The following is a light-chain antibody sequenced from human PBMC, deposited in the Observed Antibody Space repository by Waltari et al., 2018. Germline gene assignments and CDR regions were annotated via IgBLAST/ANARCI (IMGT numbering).Light chain of an antibody. J-gene: IGLJ1*01. Sequence: QSALTQPASVSGSPGQSITISCTGTSSDVGGYNYVSWYQQHPGKAPKLIIYDVTTRPSVVSNRFSGTKSGNTASLTISGLQAEDEADYYCNSFTTSNSLVFGTGTKVSVL. V-gene: IGLV2-14*03. CDR3: NSFTTSNSLV. CDR1: SSDVGGYNY. CDR2: DVT.